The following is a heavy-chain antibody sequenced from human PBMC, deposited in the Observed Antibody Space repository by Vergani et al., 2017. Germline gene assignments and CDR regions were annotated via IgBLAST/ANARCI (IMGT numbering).Heavy chain of an antibody. CDR3: ARVLIVVVVAAKGLAFDI. V-gene: IGHV4-39*07. D-gene: IGHD2-15*01. CDR1: GGSISSSSYY. CDR2: IYYRGST. J-gene: IGHJ3*02. Sequence: QLQLQESGPGLVKPSETLSLTCTVSGGSISSSSYYWGWIRQPPGKGLEWIGSIYYRGSTYYNPSLKSRVTISVDTSKNQFSLKLSSVTAADTAVYYCARVLIVVVVAAKGLAFDIWGQGTMVTVSS.